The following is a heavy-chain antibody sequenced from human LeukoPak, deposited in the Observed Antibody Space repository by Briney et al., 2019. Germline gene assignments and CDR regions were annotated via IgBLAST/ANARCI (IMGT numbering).Heavy chain of an antibody. CDR1: GGTFSSYA. D-gene: IGHD3-16*01. V-gene: IGHV1-2*02. CDR2: INPNSGGT. J-gene: IGHJ3*02. Sequence: GASVKVSCKASGGTFSSYAISWVRQAPGQGLEWMGWINPNSGGTNYAQKFQGRVTMTRDTSISTAYMELSRLRSDDTAVYYCARVGAIQGAFDIWGQGTMVTVSS. CDR3: ARVGAIQGAFDI.